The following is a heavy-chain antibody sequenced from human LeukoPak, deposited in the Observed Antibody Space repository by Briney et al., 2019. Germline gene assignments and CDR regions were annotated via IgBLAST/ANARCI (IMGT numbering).Heavy chain of an antibody. J-gene: IGHJ3*02. Sequence: GASVKVSCKASGYTFTGYYMHWVRQAPGQGLEWMGWINPNSGGTNYAQKFQGRVTMTRDTSISTAYMELSRLRSDDTAVYYCASGPYSGSYNGAFDIWGQGTMVTVSS. CDR3: ASGPYSGSYNGAFDI. CDR1: GYTFTGYY. CDR2: INPNSGGT. D-gene: IGHD1-26*01. V-gene: IGHV1-2*02.